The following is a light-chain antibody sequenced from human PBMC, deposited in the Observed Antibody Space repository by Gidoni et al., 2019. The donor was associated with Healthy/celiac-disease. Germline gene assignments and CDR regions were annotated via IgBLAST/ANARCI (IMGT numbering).Light chain of an antibody. V-gene: IGKV1-33*01. J-gene: IGKJ4*01. CDR3: QQYDNLPLT. CDR2: DES. CDR1: QDISNY. Sequence: DIQMTQSPSSLSASVGDRVTITCQASQDISNYVNWYQQKPGKAPKLLIYDESNLETGVTSRFSGSGSGTDFTFTISSLQPEDIATYYCQQYDNLPLTFGGGTKVEIK.